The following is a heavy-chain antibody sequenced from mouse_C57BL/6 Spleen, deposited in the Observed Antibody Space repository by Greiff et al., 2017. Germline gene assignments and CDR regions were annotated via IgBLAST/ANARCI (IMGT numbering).Heavy chain of an antibody. J-gene: IGHJ4*01. V-gene: IGHV1-64*01. D-gene: IGHD2-2*01. Sequence: QVQLQQPGAELVKPGASVKLSCKASGYTFTSYWMHWVKQRPGQGLEWIGMIHPNSGSTNYNEKFKSKATLTVDKSSSTAYMQLSSRTSEDSAVYYCARGGYDAAYAMDYWGQGTSVTVSS. CDR3: ARGGYDAAYAMDY. CDR2: IHPNSGST. CDR1: GYTFTSYW.